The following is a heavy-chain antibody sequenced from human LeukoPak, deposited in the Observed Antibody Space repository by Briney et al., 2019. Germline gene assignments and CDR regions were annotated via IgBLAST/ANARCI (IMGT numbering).Heavy chain of an antibody. Sequence: GQSLKISCNGSGYKFTNYWIAWVRQVPGKGLEWMGVIYPDDSDSRYSPSFQGQVTISVDKSITTVYLQWSSLTASDTGMYYCARHGSGDYDPTDHYDGMDVWGKGTTVTVSS. V-gene: IGHV5-51*01. D-gene: IGHD4-17*01. CDR1: GYKFTNYW. J-gene: IGHJ6*04. CDR2: IYPDDSDS. CDR3: ARHGSGDYDPTDHYDGMDV.